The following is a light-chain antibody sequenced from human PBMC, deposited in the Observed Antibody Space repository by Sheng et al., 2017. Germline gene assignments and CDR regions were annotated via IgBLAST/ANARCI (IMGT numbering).Light chain of an antibody. V-gene: IGKV4-1*01. Sequence: DIVLTQSPNSLAVPLGERATISCKSSQTLLYPSRDKTFLAWYQQKPGQPPKLLIYWASTRESGVPDRFSGSGSGTDFTLTISSLQAEDVAVYYCQQYYSTPPRTFGQWTKLEIK. CDR3: QQYYSTPPRT. CDR1: QTLLYPSRDKTF. CDR2: WAS. J-gene: IGKJ2*01.